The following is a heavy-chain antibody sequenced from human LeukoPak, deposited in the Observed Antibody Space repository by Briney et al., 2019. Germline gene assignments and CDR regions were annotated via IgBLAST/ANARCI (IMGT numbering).Heavy chain of an antibody. Sequence: PSETLSLTCTVSGGSISSYYWSWIRQPPGKGLEWIGYIYYSGSTNYNPSLKSRVTISVDTSKNQFSLKLSSVTAAGTAVYYCARTYYDFWSGYYEDYWGQGTLVTVSS. V-gene: IGHV4-59*01. J-gene: IGHJ4*02. D-gene: IGHD3-3*01. CDR1: GGSISSYY. CDR2: IYYSGST. CDR3: ARTYYDFWSGYYEDY.